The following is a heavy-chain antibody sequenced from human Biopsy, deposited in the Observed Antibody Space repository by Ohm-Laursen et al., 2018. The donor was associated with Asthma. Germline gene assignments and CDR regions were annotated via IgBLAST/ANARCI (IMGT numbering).Heavy chain of an antibody. V-gene: IGHV1-69*13. CDR2: INSVFGTT. Sequence: APVKVSCKSLGGTFNTYVIGWVRQAPGQGLEWMGGINSVFGTTTYPQKFQDRATITADDSTSTVYMELSSLRSEDTAVYYCARKAGSCSSRTCYSLDFWGQGTLVTVSS. CDR1: GGTFNTYV. J-gene: IGHJ4*02. D-gene: IGHD2-15*01. CDR3: ARKAGSCSSRTCYSLDF.